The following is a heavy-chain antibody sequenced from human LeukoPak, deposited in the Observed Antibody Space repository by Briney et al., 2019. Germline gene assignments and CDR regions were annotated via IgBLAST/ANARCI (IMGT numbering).Heavy chain of an antibody. CDR2: ISAYNGNT. CDR1: GYTFTSYG. CDR3: ARDLQYCSSTSCYTFDY. Sequence: ASVKVSCKASGYTFTSYGISWVRQAPGQGLEWMGWISAYNGNTNYAQKLQGRVTMTTDTSTSTAYMELRSLRSDDTAVYYCARDLQYCSSTSCYTFDYWGQGTLVTVSS. V-gene: IGHV1-18*01. J-gene: IGHJ4*02. D-gene: IGHD2-2*02.